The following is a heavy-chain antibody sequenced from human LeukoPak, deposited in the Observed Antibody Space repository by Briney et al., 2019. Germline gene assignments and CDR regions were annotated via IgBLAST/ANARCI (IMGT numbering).Heavy chain of an antibody. Sequence: PGGSLRLSCAASGFTFSNAWMSWVRQAPGKGLEWVGRIKSKTDGGTTDYAAPVKGRFTISRDDSKNTLYLQMNSLKTEDTAVYYCTRRVMGTTANNDYWGQGTLVTVSS. CDR2: IKSKTDGGTT. D-gene: IGHD4-17*01. CDR3: TRRVMGTTANNDY. V-gene: IGHV3-15*01. CDR1: GFTFSNAW. J-gene: IGHJ4*02.